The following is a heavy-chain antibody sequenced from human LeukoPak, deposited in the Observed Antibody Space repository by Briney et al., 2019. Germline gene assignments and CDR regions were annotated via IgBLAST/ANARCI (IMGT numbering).Heavy chain of an antibody. D-gene: IGHD2-8*01. V-gene: IGHV1-69*06. CDR2: IIPISGTA. CDR1: GGTFSSYA. J-gene: IGHJ5*02. CDR3: ARDSLGVNWFDP. Sequence: SAKVSCKASGGTFSSYAISWVRQAPGQGLEWMGGIIPISGTANYAQKFQGRLTITADKSTNTVYMELSSLRSEDTAVYYCARDSLGVNWFDPWGQGTLVTVSS.